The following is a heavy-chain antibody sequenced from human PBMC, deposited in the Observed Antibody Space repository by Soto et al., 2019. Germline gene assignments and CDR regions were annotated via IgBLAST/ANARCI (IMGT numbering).Heavy chain of an antibody. Sequence: PGGSLRLSCAASGFTFSSYAMSWVRQAPGKGLEWVSAISGSGGSTYYADSVKGRLTISRDNSKNTLYLQINRLGAEDTAVYYGAEDSGHVPYSVYWGQGTLVTVSS. CDR2: ISGSGGST. CDR3: AEDSGHVPYSVY. D-gene: IGHD2-15*01. CDR1: GFTFSSYA. J-gene: IGHJ4*02. V-gene: IGHV3-23*01.